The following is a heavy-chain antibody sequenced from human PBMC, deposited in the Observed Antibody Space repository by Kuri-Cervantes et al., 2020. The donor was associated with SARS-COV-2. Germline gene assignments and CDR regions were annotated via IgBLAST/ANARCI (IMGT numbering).Heavy chain of an antibody. Sequence: ASVKVSCKASGYTFTSYGISWVRQAPGQGLEWMGIINPSGGSTSYAQKFQGRVTMTRDTSTSTAYMELRGLKSDDTAVYYCAKGRDNFGNDYGMGVWGQGTTVTVSS. CDR1: GYTFTSYG. V-gene: IGHV1-46*01. D-gene: IGHD1-1*01. CDR2: INPSGGST. CDR3: AKGRDNFGNDYGMGV. J-gene: IGHJ6*02.